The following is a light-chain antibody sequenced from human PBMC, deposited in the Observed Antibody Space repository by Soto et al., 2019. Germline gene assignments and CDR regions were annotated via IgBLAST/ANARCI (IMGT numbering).Light chain of an antibody. CDR1: QSVSNN. J-gene: IGKJ1*01. CDR2: GVS. Sequence: EIVMTQSPATLSVSPGESATLSCRASQSVSNNLAWYQQKPGQTPRLLIYGVSTRATGFPARFSGSGSGTEFTLTISSLQSEDFAVYYCQQYNNWPPTWTFGQGTKVEI. V-gene: IGKV3-15*01. CDR3: QQYNNWPPTWT.